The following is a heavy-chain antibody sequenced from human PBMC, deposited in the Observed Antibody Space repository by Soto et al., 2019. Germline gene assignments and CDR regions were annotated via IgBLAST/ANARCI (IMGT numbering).Heavy chain of an antibody. D-gene: IGHD3-10*01. CDR3: APGSSGSGGEDY. CDR1: GITFINHA. V-gene: IGHV3-23*01. J-gene: IGHJ4*02. CDR2: IGETGSPT. Sequence: LRLSCAASGITFINHAMTWVRQAPGKGLEWVSSIGETGSPTYYADSVKGRFTVSRDNSKNTLYLQMNSLRAEDTAVYYCAPGSSGSGGEDYWGQGTLVTVSS.